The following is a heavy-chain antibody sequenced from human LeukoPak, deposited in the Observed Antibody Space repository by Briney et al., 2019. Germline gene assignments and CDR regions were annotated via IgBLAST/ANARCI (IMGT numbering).Heavy chain of an antibody. CDR1: GFSIKTYS. V-gene: IGHV3-74*01. Sequence: GGSLRLSCAASGFSIKTYSMTWVRQAPGKGLEWVSHINSDGSWTSYADSVKGRFTISKDNAKNTVYLQMNNLRAEDTAVYYCVSFYETYWGRGTLVTVSS. D-gene: IGHD2-2*01. CDR3: VSFYETY. CDR2: INSDGSWT. J-gene: IGHJ4*02.